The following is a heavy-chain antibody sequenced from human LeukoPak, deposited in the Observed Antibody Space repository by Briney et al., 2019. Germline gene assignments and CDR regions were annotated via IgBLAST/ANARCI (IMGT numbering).Heavy chain of an antibody. CDR1: GFTFSSYG. J-gene: IGHJ4*02. D-gene: IGHD5-24*01. Sequence: SGWSLRLSCAASGFTFSSYGMHWVRQAPGKGLEWVAVISYDGSNKYYADSVKGRFTISRDNSKNTLYLQMNSLRAEDTAVYYCAKSGGGMATIYFDYWGQGTLVTVSS. CDR3: AKSGGGMATIYFDY. V-gene: IGHV3-30*18. CDR2: ISYDGSNK.